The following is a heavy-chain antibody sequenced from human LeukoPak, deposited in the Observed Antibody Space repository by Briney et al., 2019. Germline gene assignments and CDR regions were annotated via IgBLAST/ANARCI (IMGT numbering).Heavy chain of an antibody. D-gene: IGHD4-11*01. CDR3: ARGYDDYSNYVLSRYFYYYYMDV. V-gene: IGHV1-69*10. J-gene: IGHJ6*03. Sequence: SVKVSCKTSGGSFTRYAISWVRQTPGQGLEWIGGIIPMLGTANYAQKFQGRVTITADKFTSIAYMEVSSLRSEDTAVYYCARGYDDYSNYVLSRYFYYYYMDVWGKGTTVTVSS. CDR2: IIPMLGTA. CDR1: GGSFTRYA.